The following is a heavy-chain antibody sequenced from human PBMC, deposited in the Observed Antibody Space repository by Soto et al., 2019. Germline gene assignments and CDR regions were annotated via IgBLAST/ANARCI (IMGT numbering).Heavy chain of an antibody. CDR2: INHIGST. Sequence: QVHLQQWGAGLLTSSETLSLTCAVYGGSFTGLYWSWIRQSPGRGLGRFGEINHIGSTNYNPSPKIPVTISVVTSKSQFSLKLTSATAADTAVYYCASPPTTVWIRVGYYFDYWGQGTLVTVSS. V-gene: IGHV4-34*01. CDR1: GGSFTGLY. CDR3: ASPPTTVWIRVGYYFDY. J-gene: IGHJ4*02. D-gene: IGHD4-17*01.